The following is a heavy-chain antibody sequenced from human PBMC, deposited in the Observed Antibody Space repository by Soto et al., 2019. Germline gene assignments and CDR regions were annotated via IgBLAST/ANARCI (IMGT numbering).Heavy chain of an antibody. Sequence: GGSLRLSCAASGFTFSSYAMHWVRQAPGKGLEWVAVISYDGSNKYYADSVKGRFTISRDNSKNTLYLQMNSLRAEDTAVYYCAREYYGSGSYVYYGMDVWGQGTTVTVSS. CDR2: ISYDGSNK. CDR1: GFTFSSYA. J-gene: IGHJ6*02. D-gene: IGHD3-10*01. V-gene: IGHV3-30-3*01. CDR3: AREYYGSGSYVYYGMDV.